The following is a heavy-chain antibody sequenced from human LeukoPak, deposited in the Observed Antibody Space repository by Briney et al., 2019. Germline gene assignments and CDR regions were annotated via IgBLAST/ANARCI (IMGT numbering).Heavy chain of an antibody. V-gene: IGHV3-23*01. CDR3: ARGQFDY. J-gene: IGHJ4*02. Sequence: GGSLRLSCAASGFTFASYGMSWVRQAPGKGLEWVSFITTNGGRTSYADSVEGRFTISRDNPRNTLYMQMNSLRDEDTAVYYCARGQFDYWGQGTLVTVSS. CDR2: ITTNGGRT. CDR1: GFTFASYG.